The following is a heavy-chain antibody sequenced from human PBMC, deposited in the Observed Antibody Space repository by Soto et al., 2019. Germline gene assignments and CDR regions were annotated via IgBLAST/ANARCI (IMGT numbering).Heavy chain of an antibody. CDR2: ISAYNGNT. J-gene: IGHJ4*02. CDR1: GYTFTGYG. CDR3: AREGTVTTPIDY. D-gene: IGHD4-17*01. V-gene: IGHV1-18*01. Sequence: ALVKFSCKASGYTFTGYGISWVRQAPGQGLEWMGWISAYNGNTNYAQKLQGRVTMTTDTSTSTAYMELRSLRSDDTAVYYCAREGTVTTPIDYWGQGTLVTVSS.